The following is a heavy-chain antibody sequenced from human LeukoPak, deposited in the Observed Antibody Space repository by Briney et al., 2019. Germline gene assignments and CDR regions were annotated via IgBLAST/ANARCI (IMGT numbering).Heavy chain of an antibody. D-gene: IGHD2-21*02. J-gene: IGHJ3*02. Sequence: GGSLRLSCAASGFTFSDYYMSWIRQAPGKGLEWVSYIGSSGSTIYYADSVKGRFTISRDNAKNSLYLQMNSLRAEDTAVYYCASSPSFYLANIVVVTAIGDAFDIXXXXTMVTVSS. V-gene: IGHV3-11*01. CDR1: GFTFSDYY. CDR2: IGSSGSTI. CDR3: ASSPSFYLANIVVVTAIGDAFDI.